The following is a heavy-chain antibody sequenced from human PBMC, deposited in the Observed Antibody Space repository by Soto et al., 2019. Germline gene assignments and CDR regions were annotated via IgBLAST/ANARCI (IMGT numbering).Heavy chain of an antibody. D-gene: IGHD5-18*01. V-gene: IGHV1-18*01. CDR3: AGGGYSYGEWGGY. Sequence: QVQLVQSGAEVKKPGASVKVSCKASGYTFTSYGISWVRQAPGQGLEWMGWISAYNGNTNYAQKLQGRVTMTTDTSRSPDCVELRSLRSDDTAVYYCAGGGYSYGEWGGYWGQGTLVTVSS. CDR1: GYTFTSYG. J-gene: IGHJ4*02. CDR2: ISAYNGNT.